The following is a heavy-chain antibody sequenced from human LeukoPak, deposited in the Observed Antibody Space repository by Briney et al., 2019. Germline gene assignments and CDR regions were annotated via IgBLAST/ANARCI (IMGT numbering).Heavy chain of an antibody. CDR3: ARDLDPGIAVAGTY. V-gene: IGHV3-30*04. CDR2: ISYDGSNK. Sequence: GGSLRLSCAASGFTLSSYAMHWVRQAPGKGLEWVAVISYDGSNKYYADSVKGRFTISRDNSKNTLYLQMNSLRAEDTAVYYCARDLDPGIAVAGTYWGQGTLVTVSS. D-gene: IGHD6-19*01. CDR1: GFTLSSYA. J-gene: IGHJ4*02.